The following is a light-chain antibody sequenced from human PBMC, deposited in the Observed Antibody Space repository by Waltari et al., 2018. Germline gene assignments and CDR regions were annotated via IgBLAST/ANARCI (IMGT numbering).Light chain of an antibody. J-gene: IGLJ2*01. Sequence: SYVLTQPPSVSVAPGQTASFTCGGNTIGSYNVHWYQQKPNEAPVLVVYDDSDRPSGSPERFSGSNSGNTATLTISRVEVGDEADYYCQVWDTSSDHYVVFGGGTKLTVL. CDR1: TIGSYN. CDR3: QVWDTSSDHYVV. V-gene: IGLV3-21*02. CDR2: DDS.